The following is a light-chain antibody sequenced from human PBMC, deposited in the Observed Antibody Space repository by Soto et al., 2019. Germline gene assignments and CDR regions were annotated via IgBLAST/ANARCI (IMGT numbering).Light chain of an antibody. CDR1: QSFGSW. Sequence: DIQMTQSPSSLSASVGDTVTITCRASQSFGSWLAWYQQKPGQAPKLLIYDISSLEYGVPSRFSGSGSGTEFTLTICSLQPDDFATYYCQQYNLSPSSFGQGTKVDIK. J-gene: IGKJ2*01. V-gene: IGKV1-5*01. CDR3: QQYNLSPSS. CDR2: DIS.